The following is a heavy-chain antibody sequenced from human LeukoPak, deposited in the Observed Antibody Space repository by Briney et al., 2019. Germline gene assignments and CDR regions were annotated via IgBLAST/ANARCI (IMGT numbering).Heavy chain of an antibody. CDR1: GYTLTELS. J-gene: IGHJ3*02. CDR3: ATDNHEQFYCSGGSCYSTGGAFDI. Sequence: ASVKVSCKVSGYTLTELSMHWVRQAPGKGLEWRGGFDPEDGETIYAQKFQGRVTMTEDTSTDTAYMELSSLRSEDPAVYYCATDNHEQFYCSGGSCYSTGGAFDIWGQGTMVTVSS. D-gene: IGHD2-15*01. CDR2: FDPEDGET. V-gene: IGHV1-24*01.